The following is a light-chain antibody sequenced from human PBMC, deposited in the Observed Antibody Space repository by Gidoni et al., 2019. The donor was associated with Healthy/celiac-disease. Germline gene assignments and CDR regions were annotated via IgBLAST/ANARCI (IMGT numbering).Light chain of an antibody. CDR3: QQYGSSPIT. CDR1: QSVSSSY. CDR2: GAS. J-gene: IGKJ4*01. V-gene: IGKV3-20*01. Sequence: VLTPSPGTLSVSPGERATLSCRASQSVSSSYLAWFQQKPGQAPRLLISGASSRATGIPDRFSGSGSGTDFTLTISRLEPEDVAVYYCQQYGSSPITFGGGTKVEIK.